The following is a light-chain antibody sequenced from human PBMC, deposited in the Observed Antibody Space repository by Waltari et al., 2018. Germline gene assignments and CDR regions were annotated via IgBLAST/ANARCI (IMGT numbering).Light chain of an antibody. CDR2: SNN. J-gene: IGLJ1*01. CDR3: AAWDDSLTSFV. Sequence: QSVLTQPPSVSGPPGQRVTLSCSGCSANIVSNPVPWYHQLPGTAPKVLIYSNNQRPSGVPDRFAGSKSGTSASLAISGLQSEDEADYYCAAWDDSLTSFVFGSGTTVTVL. V-gene: IGLV1-44*01. CDR1: SANIVSNP.